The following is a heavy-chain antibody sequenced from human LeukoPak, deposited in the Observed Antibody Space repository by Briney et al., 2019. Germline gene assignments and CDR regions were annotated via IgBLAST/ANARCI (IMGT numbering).Heavy chain of an antibody. Sequence: GGSLRLSCAASGLTFSSYGMHWVRQAPGKGLEWVAVIWYDGSNEYYADSVKGRFTISRDNSKNTLYLQMNSLRAEDTAVYYCAKALVGNYYYYMDVWGKGTTVTVSS. J-gene: IGHJ6*03. CDR1: GLTFSSYG. CDR2: IWYDGSNE. V-gene: IGHV3-33*06. CDR3: AKALVGNYYYYMDV. D-gene: IGHD1-26*01.